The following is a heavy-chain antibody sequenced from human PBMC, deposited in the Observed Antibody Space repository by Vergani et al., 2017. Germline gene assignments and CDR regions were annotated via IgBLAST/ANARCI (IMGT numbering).Heavy chain of an antibody. CDR2: INHSGST. J-gene: IGHJ6*03. D-gene: IGHD1-1*01. Sequence: QVQLQQWGAGLLKPSETLSLTCAVYGGSFSGYYWSWIRQPPGKGLEWIGEINHSGSTNYNPSLKSRVTISVDTSKNQFSLKLSSVTAADTAVYYCARRAKTGAGTTSGVYYYMDVWGKGTTVTVS. V-gene: IGHV4-34*01. CDR3: ARRAKTGAGTTSGVYYYMDV. CDR1: GGSFSGYY.